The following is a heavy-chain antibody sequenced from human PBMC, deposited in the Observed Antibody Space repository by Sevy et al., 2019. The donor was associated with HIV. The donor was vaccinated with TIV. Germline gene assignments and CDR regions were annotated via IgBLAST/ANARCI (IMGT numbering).Heavy chain of an antibody. V-gene: IGHV3-30*03. D-gene: IGHD3-22*01. CDR1: GLTFSTSG. J-gene: IGHJ6*02. CDR2: ISDDGRNT. CDR3: ARDYPNNYYDSSGTNYYYGMDV. Sequence: GGSLRLSCAASGLTFSTSGMHWVRQAPGKGLEWVALISDDGRNTYYAGSVQGRFTVSRDNSKNTLYLQMNSLRADDTAVYYCARDYPNNYYDSSGTNYYYGMDVWGQGTTVTVSS.